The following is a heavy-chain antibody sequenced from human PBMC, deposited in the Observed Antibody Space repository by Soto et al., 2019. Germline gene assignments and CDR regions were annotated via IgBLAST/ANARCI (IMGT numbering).Heavy chain of an antibody. J-gene: IGHJ4*02. Sequence: PGGSLRLSCAASGFTFSSYAMHWVRQAPGKGLEWVAVISYNGGNKYYTDSAKGRFTISRDNSKNTLYLQMSSLRPEDTAVYYCARAAGFGVVIMNYWGQGTLVTVSS. D-gene: IGHD3-3*01. CDR2: ISYNGGNK. V-gene: IGHV3-30-3*01. CDR1: GFTFSSYA. CDR3: ARAAGFGVVIMNY.